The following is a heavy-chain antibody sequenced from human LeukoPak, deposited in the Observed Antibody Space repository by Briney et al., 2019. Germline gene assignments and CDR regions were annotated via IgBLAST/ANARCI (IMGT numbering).Heavy chain of an antibody. D-gene: IGHD2-2*02. CDR3: ARSFSIVVVPAAIGDWFDP. V-gene: IGHV1-46*01. CDR1: GYTFPSYF. J-gene: IGHJ5*02. CDR2: INPTGGST. Sequence: ASVKVSCKASGYTFPSYFMHWVRQAPGQGLEWMGIINPTGGSTTYAQKFQGRVTMTRDTSTSTVYMELSSLRSDDTAVYYCARSFSIVVVPAAIGDWFDPWGQGTLVTVSS.